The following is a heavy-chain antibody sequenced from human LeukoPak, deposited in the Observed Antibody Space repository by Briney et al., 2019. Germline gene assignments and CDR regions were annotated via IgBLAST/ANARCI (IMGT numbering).Heavy chain of an antibody. D-gene: IGHD3-10*01. V-gene: IGHV4-34*01. J-gene: IGHJ6*02. CDR3: AREGYGSGSYYIRRYYGMDV. Sequence: PSETLSLTCTVSGGSISSYYWSWIRQPPGKGLEWIGEINHSGSTNYNPSLKSRVTISVDTSKNQFSLKLSSVTAADTAVYYCAREGYGSGSYYIRRYYGMDVWGQGTTVTVSS. CDR2: INHSGST. CDR1: GGSISSYY.